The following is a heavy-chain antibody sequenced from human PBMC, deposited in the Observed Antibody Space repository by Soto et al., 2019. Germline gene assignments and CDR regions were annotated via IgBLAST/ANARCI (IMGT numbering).Heavy chain of an antibody. CDR3: AKPSYYDILTGYSPYNWFDP. Sequence: GGSLRLSCAASGFTFSSYGMSWVRQAPGKGLEWVSAISGSGGSTYYADSVKGRFTISRDNSKNTLYLQMNSLRAEDTAVYYCAKPSYYDILTGYSPYNWFDPWGQGTLVTVSS. CDR2: ISGSGGST. D-gene: IGHD3-9*01. J-gene: IGHJ5*02. CDR1: GFTFSSYG. V-gene: IGHV3-23*01.